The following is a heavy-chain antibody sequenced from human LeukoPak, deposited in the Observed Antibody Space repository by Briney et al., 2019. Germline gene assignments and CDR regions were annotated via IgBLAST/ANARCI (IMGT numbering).Heavy chain of an antibody. Sequence: GGSLRLSCAASGFTFSSYGMHWVRQAPGKGLEWVAFIRYDGSNKYYADSVKGRFTISRDNSKNTLYLQMNSLRAEDTAVYYCARDGWWLHYYYYGMDVWGQGTTVTVSS. V-gene: IGHV3-30*02. D-gene: IGHD2-15*01. CDR2: IRYDGSNK. CDR1: GFTFSSYG. J-gene: IGHJ6*02. CDR3: ARDGWWLHYYYYGMDV.